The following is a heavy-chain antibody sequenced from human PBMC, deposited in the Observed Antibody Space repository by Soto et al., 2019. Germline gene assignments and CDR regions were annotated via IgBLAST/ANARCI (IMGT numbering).Heavy chain of an antibody. Sequence: GASVKVSCKASGYTFTDYSMHWVRQAPGQGLEWMGWINPNSGGTNYAQKFHGRVTMTRDTSITTAYMELSRLRSDDTAVYYCARDAPGWLQLRIPFDYWGQGTLVTVSS. J-gene: IGHJ4*02. V-gene: IGHV1-2*02. CDR2: INPNSGGT. CDR3: ARDAPGWLQLRIPFDY. CDR1: GYTFTDYS. D-gene: IGHD5-12*01.